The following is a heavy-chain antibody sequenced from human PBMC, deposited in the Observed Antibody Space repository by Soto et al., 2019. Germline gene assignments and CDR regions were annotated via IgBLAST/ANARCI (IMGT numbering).Heavy chain of an antibody. CDR1: GFTFSSYW. CDR3: ASLYYMDV. V-gene: IGHV3-7*01. J-gene: IGHJ6*03. Sequence: EVQLVESGGGLVQPGGSLRLSCAASGFTFSSYWTSWVRQAPGKGLEWVANIKQDGSEKYYVDSVKGRFTISRDNAKNSLYLQMNSLRAEDTAVYYCASLYYMDVWGKGTTVTVSS. CDR2: IKQDGSEK.